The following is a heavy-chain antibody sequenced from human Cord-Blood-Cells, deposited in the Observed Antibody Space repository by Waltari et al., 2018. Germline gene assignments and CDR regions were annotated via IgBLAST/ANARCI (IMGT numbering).Heavy chain of an antibody. CDR2: IYYSGST. CDR1: GGSVSSGSYY. V-gene: IGHV4-61*01. J-gene: IGHJ4*02. Sequence: QVQLQESGPGLVKPSETLSLTCTVSGGSVSSGSYYWSWIRQPPGKGLEWIGYIYYSGSTNYAPSLKSRVTISVDTSKNQFSLKLSSVTAADTAVYYCARVGRIRAAFDYWGQGTLVTVSS. CDR3: ARVGRIRAAFDY. D-gene: IGHD3-16*01.